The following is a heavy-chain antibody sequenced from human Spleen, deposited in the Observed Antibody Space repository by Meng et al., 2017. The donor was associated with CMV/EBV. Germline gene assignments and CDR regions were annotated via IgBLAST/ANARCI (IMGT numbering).Heavy chain of an antibody. CDR1: GGSFSGYY. V-gene: IGHV4-34*01. D-gene: IGHD2-15*01. J-gene: IGHJ4*02. CDR3: ARQATGYCSGGSCYSGSIFDY. Sequence: QVHPQQWGAGLLKPSETLSLTCAVYGGSFSGYYWSWIRQPPGKGLEWIGEINHSGSTNYNPSLKSRVTISVDTSKNQFSLKVSSVTAADTAVYYCARQATGYCSGGSCYSGSIFDYWGQGTLVTVSS. CDR2: INHSGST.